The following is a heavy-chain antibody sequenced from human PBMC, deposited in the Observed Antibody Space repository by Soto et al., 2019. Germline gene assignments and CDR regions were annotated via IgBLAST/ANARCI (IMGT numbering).Heavy chain of an antibody. CDR2: ISSSSSAI. CDR1: GFTFSSYS. CDR3: ARDGYSSGWYWFDP. V-gene: IGHV3-48*02. Sequence: GGSLRLSCAASGFTFSSYSMNWVRQAPGKGLEWVSYISSSSSAIYYADSVKGRFTISRDNAKNSLYLQMNSLRDEDTAVYYCARDGYSSGWYWFDPLGQGTLVTVSS. D-gene: IGHD6-19*01. J-gene: IGHJ5*02.